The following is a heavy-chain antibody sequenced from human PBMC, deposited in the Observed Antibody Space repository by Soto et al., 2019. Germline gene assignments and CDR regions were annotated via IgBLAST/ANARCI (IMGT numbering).Heavy chain of an antibody. CDR2: IWHDGGKK. D-gene: IGHD1-26*01. Sequence: QVQLVESGGGVVQPGRSLRLSCAASGFTFNTYGMHWVRQAPGKGLEWVAVIWHDGGKKYYADSAKGRFTISRDNSKNTLFMQMKSLRAEDTAVNYCARDLGQGNGPFDYWGQGTLVTVS. CDR3: ARDLGQGNGPFDY. J-gene: IGHJ4*02. V-gene: IGHV3-33*01. CDR1: GFTFNTYG.